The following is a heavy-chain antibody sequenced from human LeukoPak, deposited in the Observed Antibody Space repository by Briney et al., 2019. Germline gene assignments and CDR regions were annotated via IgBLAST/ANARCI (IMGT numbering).Heavy chain of an antibody. CDR3: ARVYGAYAFDF. CDR1: GFHFCRFW. V-gene: IGHV3-7*01. Sequence: GALKLPFCASGFHFCRFWIGWVRQGPGKGLEWVANIKQGGSEKYYVDSVKGRFTISRDNAKNSLYLQMNSLRAEDTAVYYCARVYGAYAFDFWGQGTLVTVSS. D-gene: IGHD4-17*01. J-gene: IGHJ4*02. CDR2: IKQGGSEK.